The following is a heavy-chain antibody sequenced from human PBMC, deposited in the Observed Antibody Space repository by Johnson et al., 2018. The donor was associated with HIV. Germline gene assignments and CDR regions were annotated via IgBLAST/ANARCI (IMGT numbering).Heavy chain of an antibody. V-gene: IGHV3-20*04. CDR2: INWNGGST. Sequence: MLLVESGGGVVRHGGSLRLSCAASGFTFDDYGMSWVRQAPGKGLEWVSGINWNGGSTGYADSVKGRFTISRDNAKNSLYLQMNSLRAEDTALYYCARAPLYCSGGSCYFGVMIVGAFDIWGQGTMVTVSS. CDR3: ARAPLYCSGGSCYFGVMIVGAFDI. D-gene: IGHD2-15*01. J-gene: IGHJ3*02. CDR1: GFTFDDYG.